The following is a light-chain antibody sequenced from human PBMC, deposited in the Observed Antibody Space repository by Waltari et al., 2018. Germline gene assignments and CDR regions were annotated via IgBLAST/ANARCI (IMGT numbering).Light chain of an antibody. V-gene: IGKV3-20*01. CDR2: GAS. Sequence: EIVLTQSPGTLSLSPGERATLSCRASQSVSSNYLAGYQHKPGQAPRRLIYGASSRATGIPDRFSGSWSGTDFTLTISRVEPEDFAVYYCQQYGGSPRTFGQGTKVEIK. CDR3: QQYGGSPRT. CDR1: QSVSSNY. J-gene: IGKJ1*01.